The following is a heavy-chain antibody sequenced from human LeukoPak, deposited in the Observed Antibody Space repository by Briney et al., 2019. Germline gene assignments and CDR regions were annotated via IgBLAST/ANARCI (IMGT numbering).Heavy chain of an antibody. V-gene: IGHV3-15*01. J-gene: IGHJ4*02. CDR1: GFTFSNAW. CDR2: IKSKTDGGTT. D-gene: IGHD3-16*02. Sequence: GGSLRLSCAASGFTFSNAWMSWVRQAPGKGLEWVGRIKSKTDGGTTDYAAPVKGRITISRDDSKNTLYLQMNSLKTEDTAVYYCTTDVWGSYRYYFDYWGQGTLVTVSS. CDR3: TTDVWGSYRYYFDY.